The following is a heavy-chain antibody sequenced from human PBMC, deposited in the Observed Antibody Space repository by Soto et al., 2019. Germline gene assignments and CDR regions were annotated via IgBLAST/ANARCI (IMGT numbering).Heavy chain of an antibody. J-gene: IGHJ4*02. Sequence: PGGSLRLSCAASGFTFSGYAMHWVRQAPGKGLEYVSAISSNGGSTYYANSVKGRFTISRDNSKNTLYLQMGSLRAEDMAVYYCARDPHQTPDYDILTGPIGAMGYWGQGTLVTVSS. CDR2: ISSNGGST. CDR1: GFTFSGYA. V-gene: IGHV3-64*01. D-gene: IGHD3-9*01. CDR3: ARDPHQTPDYDILTGPIGAMGY.